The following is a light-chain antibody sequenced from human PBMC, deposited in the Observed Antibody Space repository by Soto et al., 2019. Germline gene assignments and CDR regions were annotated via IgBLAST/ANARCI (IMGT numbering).Light chain of an antibody. CDR1: SSNIGSNA. V-gene: IGLV1-44*01. J-gene: IGLJ2*01. Sequence: QSVLTQPPSASATPGQRVTISCSGSSSNIGSNAVHWYQQLPGTAPKLLIYSTNQRPSGVPDQFSGSKSATSASLAISGLRSEDEADYYCAAWDASLNAVIFGGGTELTVL. CDR2: STN. CDR3: AAWDASLNAVI.